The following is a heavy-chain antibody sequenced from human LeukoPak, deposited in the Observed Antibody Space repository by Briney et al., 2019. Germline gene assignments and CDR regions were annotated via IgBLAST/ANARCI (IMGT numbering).Heavy chain of an antibody. CDR3: ATDSSGYYHYDY. D-gene: IGHD3-22*01. J-gene: IGHJ4*02. CDR1: GLTISSYS. Sequence: GGSLRLSCAASGLTISSYSMNWVRQAPGKGLQWVSYISSSSSTIYYADSVKGRFTISRDNSKNTLYLQMNSLRAEDTAVYYCATDSSGYYHYDYWGQGTLVTVSS. V-gene: IGHV3-48*01. CDR2: ISSSSSTI.